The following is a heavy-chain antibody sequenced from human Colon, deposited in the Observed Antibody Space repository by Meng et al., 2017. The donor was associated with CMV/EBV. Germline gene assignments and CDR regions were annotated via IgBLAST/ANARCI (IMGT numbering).Heavy chain of an antibody. CDR2: INSNCTHI. J-gene: IGHJ5*01. D-gene: IGHD2-8*01. Sequence: VASGGGLCQPGGSLSLSCAVSGFTFSSFSMTWVRQAAVKGLEWVSSINSNCTHIYYADSVKSRFTISRDNAKNSLYLQINNLRAEYTAIYYCARDISDSNSFDSWGQGTLVTVSS. CDR3: ARDISDSNSFDS. V-gene: IGHV3-21*01. CDR1: GFTFSSFS.